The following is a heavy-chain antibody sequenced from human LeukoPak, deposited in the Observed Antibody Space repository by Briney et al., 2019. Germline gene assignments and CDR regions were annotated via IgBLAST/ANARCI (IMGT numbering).Heavy chain of an antibody. Sequence: ASVKVSCKASGYIFANYGFSWVRQAPGQGPEWMGWISAYNGNTNYAQKLQGRVTMTTDPSTSTAYLELRSLRSDDTAVYYCARDGWQLTNWLDPWGQGTLVTVSS. J-gene: IGHJ5*02. V-gene: IGHV1-18*01. CDR3: ARDGWQLTNWLDP. D-gene: IGHD4-23*01. CDR1: GYIFANYG. CDR2: ISAYNGNT.